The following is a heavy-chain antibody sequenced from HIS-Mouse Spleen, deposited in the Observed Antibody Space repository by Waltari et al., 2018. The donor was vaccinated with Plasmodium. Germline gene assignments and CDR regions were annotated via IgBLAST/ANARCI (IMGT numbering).Heavy chain of an antibody. CDR2: INHSGST. D-gene: IGHD3-3*01. Sequence: QVQLQQWGAGLLKPSETLSLTCAVYGGSFSGYYWSWIRQPPGKGLEWIGEINHSGSTNDNPSLKGRVTISVDTSKNQFSLKLSSVTAADTAVYYCARVTSSGVYWYFDLWGRGTLVTVSS. V-gene: IGHV4-34*01. J-gene: IGHJ2*01. CDR1: GGSFSGYY. CDR3: ARVTSSGVYWYFDL.